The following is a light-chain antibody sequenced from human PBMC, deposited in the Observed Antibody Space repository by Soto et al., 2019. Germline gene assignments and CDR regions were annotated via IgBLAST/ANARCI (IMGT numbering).Light chain of an antibody. CDR3: ETWDSNTRV. Sequence: QSALTQSSSASASLGSSVKLTCTLSSGHSSYIIAWHQQQPGKAPRYLMKLGGSGSFNKGSGVPDRFSGSSSGADRYLTISNLQFEDEADYYCETWDSNTRVFGGGTKLTVL. CDR2: LGGSGSF. J-gene: IGLJ3*02. V-gene: IGLV4-60*02. CDR1: SGHSSYI.